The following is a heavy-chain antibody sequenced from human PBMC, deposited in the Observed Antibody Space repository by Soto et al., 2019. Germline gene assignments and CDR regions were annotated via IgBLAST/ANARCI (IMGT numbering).Heavy chain of an antibody. CDR2: MYNSGTT. J-gene: IGHJ4*01. Sequence: QVQLQESGPGLLKPSQTLSLTCSVSGGSISSGTYYWSWIRHRPGKGLQWIGYMYNSGTTSYSPFLKCRSVLSVVSSNNQVSLKSSTVTASNTATYICARRLSGSSAFDFWGLGILVTGSS. CDR3: ARRLSGSSAFDF. V-gene: IGHV4-31*03. CDR1: GGSISSGTYY. D-gene: IGHD2-15*01.